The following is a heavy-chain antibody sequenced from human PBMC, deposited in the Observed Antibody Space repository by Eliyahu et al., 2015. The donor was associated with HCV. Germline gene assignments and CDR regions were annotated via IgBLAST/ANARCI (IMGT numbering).Heavy chain of an antibody. V-gene: IGHV3-30*02. D-gene: IGHD5-24*01. CDR2: VRYDGNSK. CDR1: GFTFNTYG. J-gene: IGHJ4*02. CDR3: ARDPRDGMYFFDY. Sequence: QVQLVESGGGVVQPGGSLRLSCAAXGFTFNTYGMHWVRQAPGKGLEWVANVRYDGNSKYYEDSLKGRFIISRDNSKNTLYLQMDSLRAEDTAIYYCARDPRDGMYFFDYWGQGTLVTVSS.